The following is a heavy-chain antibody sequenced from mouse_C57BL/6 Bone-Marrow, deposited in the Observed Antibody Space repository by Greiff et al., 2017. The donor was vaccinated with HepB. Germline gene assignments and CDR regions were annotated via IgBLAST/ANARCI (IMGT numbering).Heavy chain of an antibody. Sequence: VQLQESGAELARPGASVKLSCKASGYTFTSYGISWVKQRTGQGLEWIGEIYPRSGNTYYNEKFKGKATLTADKSSSTAYMELRSLTSEDSAVYYCTRGGDYDYGYAMDYWGQGTAVTVSS. CDR1: GYTFTSYG. CDR2: IYPRSGNT. V-gene: IGHV1-81*01. CDR3: TRGGDYDYGYAMDY. J-gene: IGHJ4*01. D-gene: IGHD2-4*01.